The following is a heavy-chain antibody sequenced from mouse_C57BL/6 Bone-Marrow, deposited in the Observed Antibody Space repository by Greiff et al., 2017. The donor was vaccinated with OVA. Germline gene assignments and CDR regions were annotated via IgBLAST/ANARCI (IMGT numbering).Heavy chain of an antibody. V-gene: IGHV1-54*01. CDR3: AILRYQAWFAY. D-gene: IGHD1-1*01. J-gene: IGHJ3*01. Sequence: VQLQQSGAELVRPGTSVKVSCKASGYAFTNYLIEWVKQRPGQGLEWIGVINPGSGGTNYNEKFKGKATLTADKSSSTAYMQLSSLPSEDSAVYFCAILRYQAWFAYWGQGTLVTVSA. CDR2: INPGSGGT. CDR1: GYAFTNYL.